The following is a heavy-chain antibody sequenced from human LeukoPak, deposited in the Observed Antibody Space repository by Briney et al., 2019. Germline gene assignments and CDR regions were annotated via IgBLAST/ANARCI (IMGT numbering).Heavy chain of an antibody. CDR2: IYVIGTN. CDR3: ARGPFSIVGATLGPWFDP. D-gene: IGHD1-26*01. J-gene: IGHJ5*02. Sequence: SETLSLTCTVSGGSISSRNHYWGWIRQAPEKGLEWIGSIYVIGTNYSNPSLTSRLTMSVDTSKNQLFMKLRSVTVADTAVYYCARGPFSIVGATLGPWFDPWGQGTLVTVSS. CDR1: GGSISSRNHY. V-gene: IGHV4-39*01.